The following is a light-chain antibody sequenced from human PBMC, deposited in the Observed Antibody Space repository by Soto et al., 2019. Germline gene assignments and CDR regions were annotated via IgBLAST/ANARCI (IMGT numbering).Light chain of an antibody. CDR3: QQRSKWPIT. CDR2: DAS. J-gene: IGKJ5*01. V-gene: IGKV3-11*01. CDR1: HSVGSE. Sequence: EVVLTQSPSPLSLSPGERATLSCSASHSVGSELGWYQQKPFKTHRLVIFDASNSATGIPARFSGSGSGTDFPLTISSLEPEDFAVYYCQQRSKWPITFGQTTRLLIK.